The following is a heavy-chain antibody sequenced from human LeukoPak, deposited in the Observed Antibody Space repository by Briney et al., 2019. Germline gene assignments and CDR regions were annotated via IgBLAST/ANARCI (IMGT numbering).Heavy chain of an antibody. CDR1: GYSFTSNG. Sequence: AASVKVSCKTFGYSFTSNGISWVRQAPGQGLEWMGWISTYKGNTNYAQKFQGRVTMTTDASTRTAYMELRGLRFDDTAVYYCARDKNWSLDYWGQGTLVTVSS. CDR2: ISTYKGNT. CDR3: ARDKNWSLDY. J-gene: IGHJ4*02. D-gene: IGHD1-1*01. V-gene: IGHV1-18*01.